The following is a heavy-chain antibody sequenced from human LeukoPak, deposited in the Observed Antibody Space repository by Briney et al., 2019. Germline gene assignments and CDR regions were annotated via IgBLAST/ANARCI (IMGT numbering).Heavy chain of an antibody. J-gene: IGHJ6*03. CDR1: GYTFTNYD. D-gene: IGHD6-6*01. Sequence: ASVKVSCMASGYTFTNYDISWVRQAPGQGLEWMGWISPYNGNTNYAQKFQGRVTMTTHTSTSTAYMELRSLRSDDTAVYYCATDHRQSSSSSDYYYMDVWGTGTTVTVSS. CDR3: ATDHRQSSSSSDYYYMDV. CDR2: ISPYNGNT. V-gene: IGHV1-18*01.